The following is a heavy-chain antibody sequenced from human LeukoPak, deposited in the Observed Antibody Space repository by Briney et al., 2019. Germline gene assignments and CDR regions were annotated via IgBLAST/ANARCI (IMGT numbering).Heavy chain of an antibody. D-gene: IGHD1-26*01. Sequence: GGALRLSCAASGFTFSSNAMTWVRQAPGKGLEWVSSISGRGGSTYYADSVKGRFTISRDNSKNTLYLQINSLRAEDTAVYYCAKPSSGNYPPTGYWGQGTLVTVSS. CDR2: ISGRGGST. V-gene: IGHV3-23*01. J-gene: IGHJ4*02. CDR3: AKPSSGNYPPTGY. CDR1: GFTFSSNA.